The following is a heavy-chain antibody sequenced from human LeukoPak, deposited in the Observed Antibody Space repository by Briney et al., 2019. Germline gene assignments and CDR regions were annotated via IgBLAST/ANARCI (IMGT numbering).Heavy chain of an antibody. CDR2: ISWNSGSI. CDR3: ARGQGFWSGYYPPGEYYYGMDV. CDR1: GFTFDDYA. Sequence: PGGSLRLSCAASGFTFDDYAMHWVRQAPGKGLEWVSGISWNSGSIGYADSVKGRFTISRDNAKNSLYLQMNSLRAEDTALYHCARGQGFWSGYYPPGEYYYGMDVWGQGTTVTVSS. V-gene: IGHV3-9*01. D-gene: IGHD3-3*01. J-gene: IGHJ6*02.